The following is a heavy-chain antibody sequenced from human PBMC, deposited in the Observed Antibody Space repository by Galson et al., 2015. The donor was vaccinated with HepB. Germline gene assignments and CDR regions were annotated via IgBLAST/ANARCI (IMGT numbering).Heavy chain of an antibody. V-gene: IGHV3-9*01. D-gene: IGHD1-26*01. CDR3: VKDRADSGSYADY. Sequence: SLRLSCAASGFTFNDYAMHWVRQAPGKGLEWVSGMSWNSGSIGYADSVKGRFTISRDNAKNSLYLQMNSLRAEDTALYYCVKDRADSGSYADYWGRGTLVTVSS. CDR2: MSWNSGSI. CDR1: GFTFNDYA. J-gene: IGHJ4*02.